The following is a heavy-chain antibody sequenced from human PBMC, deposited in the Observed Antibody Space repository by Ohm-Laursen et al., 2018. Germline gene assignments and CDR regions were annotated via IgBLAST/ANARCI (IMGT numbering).Heavy chain of an antibody. CDR3: ARDRSRS. CDR1: RFTFSSYA. CDR2: ISVSGDST. J-gene: IGHJ5*02. V-gene: IGHV3-23*01. Sequence: SLRLSCTASRFTFSSYAMSWVRQAPGKGLEWVSAISVSGDSTYYADSVKGRFTISRDDSKNTLYVQMNSLRAEDTAVYYCARDRSRSWGQGTLVTVSS. D-gene: IGHD6-13*01.